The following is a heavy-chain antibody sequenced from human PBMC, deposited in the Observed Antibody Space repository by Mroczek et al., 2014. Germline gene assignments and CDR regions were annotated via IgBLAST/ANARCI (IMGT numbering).Heavy chain of an antibody. Sequence: KESGPGLVKPSETLSLTCTVSGGSISSSSYYWGWIRQPPGKGLEWIGSIYYSGSTYYNPSLKSRVTISVDTSKNQFSLKLSSVTAADTAVYYCARRTKGGMYGDLIDYWGQGTLVTVSS. CDR1: GGSISSSSYY. CDR3: ARRTKGGMYGDLIDY. J-gene: IGHJ4*02. D-gene: IGHD4-17*01. CDR2: IYYSGST. V-gene: IGHV4-39*01.